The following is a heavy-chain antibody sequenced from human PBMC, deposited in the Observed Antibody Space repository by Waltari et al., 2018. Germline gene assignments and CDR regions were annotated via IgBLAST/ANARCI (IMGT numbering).Heavy chain of an antibody. CDR3: ARGGTASGGGRQTL. V-gene: IGHV3-30-3*01. CDR2: ISYDGGNA. Sequence: QVQLVESGGGVAQPGRSLRLSCAASGFRFSRFAMHWVRQAPGKEMTWLAVISYDGGNAYYADSMEGRFTISRDNSENKVYLEIHGLRSEDTAIYYCARGGTASGGGRQTLWGQGTQVTVSS. J-gene: IGHJ4*02. CDR1: GFRFSRFA. D-gene: IGHD3-16*01.